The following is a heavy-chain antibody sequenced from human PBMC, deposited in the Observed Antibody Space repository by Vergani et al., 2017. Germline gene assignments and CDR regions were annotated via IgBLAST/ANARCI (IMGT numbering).Heavy chain of an antibody. CDR3: ARDCSSTSCDLPNYYYYGMDV. CDR2: IIPILGIA. D-gene: IGHD2-2*01. J-gene: IGHJ6*02. CDR1: GGTFSSYA. Sequence: QVQLVQSGAEVKKPGSSVKVSCKASGGTFSSYAISWVRQAPGQGLEWMGRIIPILGIANYAQKFQGRVTITADKSTSTAYMELSSLRSEDTDVYYCARDCSSTSCDLPNYYYYGMDVWGQGTTVTVSS. V-gene: IGHV1-69*04.